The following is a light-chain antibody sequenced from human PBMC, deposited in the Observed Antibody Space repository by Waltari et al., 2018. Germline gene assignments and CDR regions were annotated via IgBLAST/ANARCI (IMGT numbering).Light chain of an antibody. CDR1: RSNIGSNS. J-gene: IGLJ3*02. CDR3: AVWDDSLSGVM. CDR2: DTN. Sequence: QSVLTQPPSASGTAGQRVTLSCSGSRSNIGSNSVNWYLQVPGTAPTLLVFDTNQGPAGVPDRFSGSKAGTSASRAIRGLQADDEADYYCAVWDDSLSGVMFGGGTKLTVL. V-gene: IGLV1-44*01.